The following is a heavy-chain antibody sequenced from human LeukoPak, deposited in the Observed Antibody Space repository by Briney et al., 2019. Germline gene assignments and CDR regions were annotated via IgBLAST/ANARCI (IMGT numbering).Heavy chain of an antibody. V-gene: IGHV4-4*02. J-gene: IGHJ6*02. CDR1: GGSISSDNTW. CDR2: IYHSGTT. D-gene: IGHD3-10*01. Sequence: PSETLSLTCAVSGGSISSDNTWWTWVRQPPGKGLEWIGDIYHSGTTNYNPSLRSRVTISLDKSKNQFSLSLNSVTAADTAVYYCTRGELLWFEELSGYGMDVWGQGTTVTVSS. CDR3: TRGELLWFEELSGYGMDV.